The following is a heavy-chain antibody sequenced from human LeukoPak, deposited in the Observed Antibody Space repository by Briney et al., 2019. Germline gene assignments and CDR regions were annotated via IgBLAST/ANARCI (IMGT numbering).Heavy chain of an antibody. CDR2: ISAYNGNT. D-gene: IGHD3-22*01. CDR3: ARDRVNYYDSSGSIDY. V-gene: IGHV1-18*01. J-gene: IGHJ4*02. Sequence: ASVKVSCKASGYTFTSYGISWVRQAPGQGLEWMGWISAYNGNTNYAQKLQGRVTMTTDTSTSTAYMELSSLRSEDTAVYYCARDRVNYYDSSGSIDYWGQGTLVTVSS. CDR1: GYTFTSYG.